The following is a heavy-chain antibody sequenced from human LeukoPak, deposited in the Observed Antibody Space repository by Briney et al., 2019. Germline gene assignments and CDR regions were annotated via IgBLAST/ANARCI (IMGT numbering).Heavy chain of an antibody. V-gene: IGHV1-69*01. CDR1: GGTFSSYA. J-gene: IGHJ4*02. Sequence: ASVTVSCKASGGTFSSYAISWVRQAPGQGLEWMGGIIPIFGTVNYAQKFQGRVTITADESTSTAYMELSSLRSEDTAVYYCAREGGIIGYSYGHFDYWGQGTLVTVSS. CDR2: IIPIFGTV. CDR3: AREGGIIGYSYGHFDY. D-gene: IGHD5-18*01.